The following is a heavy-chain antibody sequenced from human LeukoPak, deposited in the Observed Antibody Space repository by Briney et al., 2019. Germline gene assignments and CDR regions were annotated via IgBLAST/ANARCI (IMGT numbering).Heavy chain of an antibody. J-gene: IGHJ3*02. CDR1: GYTFTSYG. V-gene: IGHV1-18*01. Sequence: ASVKVSCKASGYTFTSYGISWVRQAPGQGLEWMGWISAYNGNTNYAQKLQGRVTMTTDTSTSTAYMELRSLRSDDTAMYYCARDLPLPLYGDYTGDAFDIWGQGTMVTVSS. CDR2: ISAYNGNT. D-gene: IGHD4-17*01. CDR3: ARDLPLPLYGDYTGDAFDI.